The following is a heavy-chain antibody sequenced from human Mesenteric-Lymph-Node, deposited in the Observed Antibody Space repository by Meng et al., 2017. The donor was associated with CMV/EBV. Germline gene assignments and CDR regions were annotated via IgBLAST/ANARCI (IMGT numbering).Heavy chain of an antibody. CDR3: ARDGDYYDSSGYNPFDY. CDR2: IYYSGST. Sequence: QPHLQGSVPRLVKPSETLSLTCPVSGGSISSSSYYWGWIRQPPGKGLEWIGSIYYSGSTYYNPSLKSRVTISVDTSKNQFSLKLSSVTAADTAVYYCARDGDYYDSSGYNPFDYWGQGTLVTVSS. V-gene: IGHV4-39*07. J-gene: IGHJ4*02. CDR1: GGSISSSSYY. D-gene: IGHD3-22*01.